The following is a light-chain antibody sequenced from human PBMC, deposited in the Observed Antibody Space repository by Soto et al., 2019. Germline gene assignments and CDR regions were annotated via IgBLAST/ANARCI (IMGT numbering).Light chain of an antibody. Sequence: QPVLTQSSSASASLGSSVKLTCTLSSGHSTYIIAWHQQQPGKAPRYLMKLEGSGNYNKGSGVSDRFSGSSSGADRYLTISNLQFEDEADYYCETWDSNTHAVFGGGTQLTVL. CDR3: ETWDSNTHAV. V-gene: IGLV4-60*02. CDR2: LEGSGNY. J-gene: IGLJ7*01. CDR1: SGHSTYI.